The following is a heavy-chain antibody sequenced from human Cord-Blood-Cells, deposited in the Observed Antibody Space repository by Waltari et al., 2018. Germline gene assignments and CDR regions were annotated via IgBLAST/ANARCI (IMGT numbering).Heavy chain of an antibody. CDR3: ARVRGVVIAIDY. Sequence: QVQLPQWGAGLLKPSETLSLTCAVYGGSFSGYYWSWIRQPPGKGLEWIGEITQSRSTNYNPSLKSRVTISVDTSKNQFSLKLSSVTAADTAVYYCARVRGVVIAIDYWGQGTLVTVSS. D-gene: IGHD2-21*01. CDR2: ITQSRST. CDR1: GGSFSGYY. J-gene: IGHJ4*02. V-gene: IGHV4-34*01.